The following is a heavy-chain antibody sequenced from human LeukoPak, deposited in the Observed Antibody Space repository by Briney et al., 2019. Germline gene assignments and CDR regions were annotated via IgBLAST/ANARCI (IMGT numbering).Heavy chain of an antibody. CDR2: IIPIFGTA. J-gene: IGHJ6*02. Sequence: ASVTVSCTASGGTFSSYAISWVRQAPGQGLEWMGGIIPIFGTANYAQKFQGRVTITADESTSTAYMELSSLRSEDTAVYYCARQRAGIAARPDYYYYGMDVWGQGTTVTVSS. CDR3: ARQRAGIAARPDYYYYGMDV. V-gene: IGHV1-69*13. CDR1: GGTFSSYA. D-gene: IGHD6-6*01.